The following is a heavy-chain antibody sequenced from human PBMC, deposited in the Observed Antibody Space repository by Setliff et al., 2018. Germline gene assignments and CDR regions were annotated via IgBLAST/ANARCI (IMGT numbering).Heavy chain of an antibody. CDR3: ARENTAKNFWGEETDY. CDR1: GYTFTGYY. J-gene: IGHJ4*02. D-gene: IGHD3-3*01. CDR2: INPGDGST. Sequence: GASVKVSCKASGYTFTGYYMHWVRQAPGQGLEWMGWINPGDGSTTYAQKFQGRVKMTRDTSTNTVYIQLNSLRFEDRAVYYCARENTAKNFWGEETDYWGQGTLVTVSS. V-gene: IGHV1-46*01.